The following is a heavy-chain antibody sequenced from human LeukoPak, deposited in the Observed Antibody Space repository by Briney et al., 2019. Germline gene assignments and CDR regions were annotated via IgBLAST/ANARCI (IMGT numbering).Heavy chain of an antibody. J-gene: IGHJ4*02. CDR2: IKHDGNEK. D-gene: IGHD6-19*01. V-gene: IGHV3-7*01. Sequence: PGGSLRLSCAASGFTFSTYAMHWVRQAPGKGLEWVANIKHDGNEKYYVDSVKGRFTISRDNAKNSLYLQMNSLRAEDTAVYYCAKVTWGSGLNDYWGQGTLVTVPS. CDR1: GFTFSTYA. CDR3: AKVTWGSGLNDY.